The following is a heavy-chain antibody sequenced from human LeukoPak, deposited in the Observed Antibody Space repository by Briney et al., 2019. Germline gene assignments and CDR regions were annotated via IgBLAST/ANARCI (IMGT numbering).Heavy chain of an antibody. Sequence: GGSLRLSCAASGFTFDDYAMHWVRQAPGKGLEWVSGISWNSGSIGYADSVKGRFTISRDNAKNSLYLQMNSLRAEDTALYYCAKDVDNSGYNGWFDPWGQGTLVTVSS. CDR3: AKDVDNSGYNGWFDP. J-gene: IGHJ5*02. V-gene: IGHV3-9*01. CDR2: ISWNSGSI. CDR1: GFTFDDYA. D-gene: IGHD3-22*01.